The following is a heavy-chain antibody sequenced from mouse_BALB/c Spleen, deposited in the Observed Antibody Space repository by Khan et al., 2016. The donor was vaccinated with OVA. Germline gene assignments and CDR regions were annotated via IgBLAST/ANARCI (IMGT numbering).Heavy chain of an antibody. CDR3: ARAYYGNYREAMDY. CDR1: GFSLTGYG. J-gene: IGHJ4*01. CDR2: IRGDGST. Sequence: VQLQESGPGLVAPSQTLSITCNVSGFSLTGYGVNWVRQPPGKGLEWLGMIRGDGSTDYNSALNYRLSISKDNSKSQVFLKMHSLQTDDTARYYCARAYYGNYREAMDYWGQGTSVTVSS. V-gene: IGHV2-6-7*01. D-gene: IGHD2-10*01.